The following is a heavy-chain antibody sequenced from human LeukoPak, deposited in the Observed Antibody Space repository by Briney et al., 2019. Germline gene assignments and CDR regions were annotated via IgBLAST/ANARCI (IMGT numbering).Heavy chain of an antibody. CDR1: GYTFTSYD. J-gene: IGHJ6*03. Sequence: GASVKVSCKASGYTFTSYDINWVRQATGQGLEWMGWMNPNSGNTGYAQKFQGRVTITRNTSISTAYMELSSLRSEDTAVYYCARGVLQGCSSTSCYLGFYYYYYMDVWGKGTTVTVSS. CDR3: ARGVLQGCSSTSCYLGFYYYYYMDV. D-gene: IGHD2-2*01. V-gene: IGHV1-8*03. CDR2: MNPNSGNT.